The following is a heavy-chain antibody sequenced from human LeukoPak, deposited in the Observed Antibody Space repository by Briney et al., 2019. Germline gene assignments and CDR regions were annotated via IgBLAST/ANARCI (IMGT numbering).Heavy chain of an antibody. CDR1: GFTSTNYA. V-gene: IGHV3-21*01. J-gene: IGHJ6*02. D-gene: IGHD2-15*01. Sequence: GGSLRLSCAASGFTSTNYAMNWVRQAPGKGLEWVSSISSGSSYIYYADSVKGRFTISRDNAKNSLYLQMNSLRAEDTAVYYCARDSGDCSGGSCYGMDVWGQGTTVTVSS. CDR3: ARDSGDCSGGSCYGMDV. CDR2: ISSGSSYI.